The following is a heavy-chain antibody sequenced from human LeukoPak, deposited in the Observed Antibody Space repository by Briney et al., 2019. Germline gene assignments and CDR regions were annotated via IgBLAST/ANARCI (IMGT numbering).Heavy chain of an antibody. Sequence: PSETLSLTCTVSGGSISSGDYYWSWIRQPPGKGLEWIGYIYYSGSTYYNPSLKSRVTISVDTSKNQFSLKLSSVTAADTAVYYCANIHQWPRYYYMDVWGKGTTVTVSS. CDR3: ANIHQWPRYYYMDV. V-gene: IGHV4-30-4*01. J-gene: IGHJ6*03. CDR1: GGSISSGDYY. CDR2: IYYSGST. D-gene: IGHD6-19*01.